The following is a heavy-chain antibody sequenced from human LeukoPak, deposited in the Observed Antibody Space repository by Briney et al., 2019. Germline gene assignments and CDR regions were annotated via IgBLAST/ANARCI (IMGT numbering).Heavy chain of an antibody. V-gene: IGHV3-21*01. D-gene: IGHD6-13*01. Sequence: PGGALRLSCAASGFTFSTYNMNWVRQAPGKGLEWVSSISSSSSYIYYADSVKGRFTISRDNAKNSLFLQMNSLRAEDTAVYFCARSGWKSSTWSTEYYFDYWGQGTPVTVSS. CDR1: GFTFSTYN. J-gene: IGHJ4*02. CDR3: ARSGWKSSTWSTEYYFDY. CDR2: ISSSSSYI.